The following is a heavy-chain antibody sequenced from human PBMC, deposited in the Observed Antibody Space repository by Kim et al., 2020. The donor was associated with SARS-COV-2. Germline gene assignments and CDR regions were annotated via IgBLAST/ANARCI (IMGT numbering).Heavy chain of an antibody. CDR3: ARHTQDVTSTGRIFDY. CDR1: GGSVTNGFY. D-gene: IGHD1-1*01. J-gene: IGHJ4*02. Sequence: SETLSLTCTVSGGSVTNGFYWGWIRQAPGKGLEWIGNIYYKGTTYYNPSLSSRLTMSIDTSKNQFSLKLNSVTAADTAFYYCARHTQDVTSTGRIFDYWGQGALVTVSS. CDR2: IYYKGTT. V-gene: IGHV4-39*01.